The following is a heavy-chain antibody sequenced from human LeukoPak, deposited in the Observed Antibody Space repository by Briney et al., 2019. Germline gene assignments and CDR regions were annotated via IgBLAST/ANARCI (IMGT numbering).Heavy chain of an antibody. D-gene: IGHD2-15*01. CDR1: GFTFSSYS. J-gene: IGHJ3*02. CDR3: ARPSCSGGSCYSAFDI. CDR2: ISSSSSTI. V-gene: IGHV3-48*04. Sequence: GGSLRLSCAASGFTFSSYSMNWVRQAPGKGLEWVSYISSSSSTIYYADSVKGRFTISRDNAKNSLYLQMNSLRAEDTAVYYCARPSCSGGSCYSAFDIWGQGTMVTVSS.